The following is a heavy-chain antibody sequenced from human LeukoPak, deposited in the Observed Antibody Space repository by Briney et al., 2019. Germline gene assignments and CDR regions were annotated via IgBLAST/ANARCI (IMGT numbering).Heavy chain of an antibody. CDR3: ARSRYSSSWYPHHDAFDI. CDR2: INAGAGGT. Sequence: ASVKVSCKASGYTFTRYAVHWVRQAPGQRLEWMGWINAGAGGTKYSQKFQGRVSITRDTSASTVYLEVSSLKFEDTAVYYCARSRYSSSWYPHHDAFDIWGQGTMVTVSS. D-gene: IGHD6-13*01. CDR1: GYTFTRYA. V-gene: IGHV1-3*01. J-gene: IGHJ3*02.